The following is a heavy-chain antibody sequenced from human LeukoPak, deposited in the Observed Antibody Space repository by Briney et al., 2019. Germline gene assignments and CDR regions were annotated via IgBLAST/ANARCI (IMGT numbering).Heavy chain of an antibody. Sequence: GASVKVSCKASGYTFTNYAMNWVRQAPGQGLEWMGWMNLNSGDTYYAQNFQGRFSITSDTSKSTTYMDLASLAPEDTAVYYCARVPVPAPRRGLYFDYWGQGTLITVSS. J-gene: IGHJ4*02. CDR3: ARVPVPAPRRGLYFDY. D-gene: IGHD2-2*01. CDR1: GYTFTNYA. V-gene: IGHV1-8*02. CDR2: MNLNSGDT.